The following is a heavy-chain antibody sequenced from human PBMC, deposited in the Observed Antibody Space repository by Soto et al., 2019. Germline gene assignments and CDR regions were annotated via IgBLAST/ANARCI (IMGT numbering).Heavy chain of an antibody. D-gene: IGHD3-22*01. Sequence: QVQLQESGPGLVKPSQTLSLTCTVSGGSISSGGYYWSWIRQHPGKGLEWIGYIYYSGSTYYNPSLKSRVTISEDTSKNQFSLKLSSVTAADTAVYYCARKKRITMMGGAFDIWGQGTMVTVSS. CDR3: ARKKRITMMGGAFDI. CDR1: GGSISSGGYY. V-gene: IGHV4-31*03. CDR2: IYYSGST. J-gene: IGHJ3*02.